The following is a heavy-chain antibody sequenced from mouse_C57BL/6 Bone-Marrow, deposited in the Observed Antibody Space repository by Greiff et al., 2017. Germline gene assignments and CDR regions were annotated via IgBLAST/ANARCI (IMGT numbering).Heavy chain of an antibody. CDR2: ISNGGGST. CDR3: ARHDWDWFAY. D-gene: IGHD4-1*01. J-gene: IGHJ3*01. Sequence: EVMLVDSGGGLVQPGGSLQLSCAASGFTFSDYYMYWVRQTPEKRLEWVAYISNGGGSTYYPDTVKGRFTISRDNAKNTLYLQMSRLKSEDTAMYYCARHDWDWFAYWGQGTLVTVSA. V-gene: IGHV5-12*01. CDR1: GFTFSDYY.